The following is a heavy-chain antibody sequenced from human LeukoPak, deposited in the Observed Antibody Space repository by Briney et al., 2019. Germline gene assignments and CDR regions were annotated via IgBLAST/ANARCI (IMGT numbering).Heavy chain of an antibody. CDR3: ARAVAGTKPFDP. CDR1: GYTFTSYD. Sequence: ASVKVSCKASGYTFTSYDINWVRRATGQGLEWMGWMNPNSGNTGYAQKFQGRVTMTRNTSISTAYMELSSLRSEDTAVYYCARAVAGTKPFDPWGQGTLVTVSS. CDR2: MNPNSGNT. J-gene: IGHJ5*02. V-gene: IGHV1-8*01. D-gene: IGHD6-19*01.